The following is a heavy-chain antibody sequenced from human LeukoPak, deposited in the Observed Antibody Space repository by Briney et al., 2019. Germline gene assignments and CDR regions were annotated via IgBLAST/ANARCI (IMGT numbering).Heavy chain of an antibody. CDR3: ARLTTVTWYFDL. CDR2: IYYSGST. V-gene: IGHV4-59*08. D-gene: IGHD4-17*01. CDR1: GGSISSYY. Sequence: KSSETLSLTCTVSGGSISSYYWSWIRQPPGKGLEWIGYIYYSGSTNYNPSLKSRVTISVDTSKNQFSLKLSSVTAADTAVYYCARLTTVTWYFDLWGRGTLVTVSS. J-gene: IGHJ2*01.